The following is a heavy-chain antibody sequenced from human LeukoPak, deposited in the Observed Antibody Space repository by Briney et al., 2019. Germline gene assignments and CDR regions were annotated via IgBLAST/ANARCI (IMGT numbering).Heavy chain of an antibody. J-gene: IGHJ4*02. CDR3: VRDRAIAAALLD. D-gene: IGHD6-13*01. Sequence: ASVKVSCKASGYTFTSYYMHWVRQAPGQGLEWMGIINPSGGSTSYAQKFQGRVTMTRDTSTSTVYMELSSLRSEDTAVYYCVRDRAIAAALLDWGQGTLVTVSS. V-gene: IGHV1-46*01. CDR1: GYTFTSYY. CDR2: INPSGGST.